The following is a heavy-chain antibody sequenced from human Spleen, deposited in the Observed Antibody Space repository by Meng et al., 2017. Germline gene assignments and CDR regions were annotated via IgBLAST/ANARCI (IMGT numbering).Heavy chain of an antibody. CDR3: ARDYGGDSGGF. V-gene: IGHV3-21*01. D-gene: IGHD4-23*01. CDR1: GFTFSYFY. Sequence: RWGWGGGLGRPGGSLMRLCAASGFTFSYFYMNCVRQAPGKGLEWVSSIGRSSFYVYYADSVRGRVTISRDNAKYSLFLHMSSLRADDTAIYYCARDYGGDSGGFWGQGTLVTVSS. J-gene: IGHJ4*02. CDR2: IGRSSFYV.